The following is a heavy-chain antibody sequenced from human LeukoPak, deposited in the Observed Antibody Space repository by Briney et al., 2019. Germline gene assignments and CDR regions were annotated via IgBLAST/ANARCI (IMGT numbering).Heavy chain of an antibody. CDR3: AREMHTTMVRGVIRYYGMDV. CDR1: GGTFNSYA. J-gene: IGHJ6*04. D-gene: IGHD3-10*01. V-gene: IGHV1-69*06. CDR2: IIPIFGTA. Sequence: GSSVKVSCKASGGTFNSYAISWVRQAPGQGLEWMGGIIPIFGTANYAQKFQGRVTITADKSTSTAYMELSSLRSEDTAVYYCAREMHTTMVRGVIRYYGMDVWGKGTTVTVSS.